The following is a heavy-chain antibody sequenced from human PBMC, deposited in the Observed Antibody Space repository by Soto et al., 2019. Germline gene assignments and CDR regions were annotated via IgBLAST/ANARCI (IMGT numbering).Heavy chain of an antibody. CDR2: ISGYNGDT. J-gene: IGHJ4*02. CDR3: ARDWVGDLAY. V-gene: IGHV1-18*01. Sequence: QVQLVQSGGEVKQPGASVKVSCKTSGYTFTSYGISWVRQAPGQGLEWMGWISGYNGDTKYVQKFQGRVTLTTDTSTNTAYMEVRSLRSDDTAVYYCARDWVGDLAYWGQGTLVTVYS. CDR1: GYTFTSYG. D-gene: IGHD4-17*01.